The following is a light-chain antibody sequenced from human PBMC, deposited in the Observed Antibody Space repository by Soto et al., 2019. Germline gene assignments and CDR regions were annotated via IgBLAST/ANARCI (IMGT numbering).Light chain of an antibody. CDR1: RGIRVF. CDR3: QKYNTAPQT. CDR2: AAP. Sequence: IQMTHPPSSLLASVGARVTITSGGIRGIRVFVPWFQQKPGKAPKLRIYAAPTLQSGVTPRFSGSGSGTDFTLTISSLQPEDVATYYCQKYNTAPQTFGQGTKVEIK. J-gene: IGKJ1*01. V-gene: IGKV1-27*01.